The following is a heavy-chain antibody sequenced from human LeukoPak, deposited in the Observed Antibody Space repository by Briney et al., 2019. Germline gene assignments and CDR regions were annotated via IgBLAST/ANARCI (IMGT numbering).Heavy chain of an antibody. D-gene: IGHD2-2*01. CDR3: VRVRYCSSTNCHGGWFDP. CDR1: GFTFSSYA. CDR2: ISPSGGTI. J-gene: IGHJ5*02. Sequence: PGGSLRLSCAASGFTFSSYAMSWVRQAPGKGLEWVSYISPSGGTITYADSVKGRFTISRDNAKNSLYLQMNSLGAEDTAVYYCVRVRYCSSTNCHGGWFDPWGQGTLVTVSS. V-gene: IGHV3-48*03.